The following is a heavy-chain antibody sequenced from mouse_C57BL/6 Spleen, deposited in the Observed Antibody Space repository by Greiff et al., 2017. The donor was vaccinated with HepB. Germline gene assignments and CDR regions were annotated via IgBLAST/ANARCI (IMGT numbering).Heavy chain of an antibody. V-gene: IGHV5-4*03. CDR1: GFTFSSYA. Sequence: EVKLMESGGGLVKPGGSLKLSCAASGFTFSSYAMSWVRQTPEKRLEWVATISDGGSYTYYPDNVKGRFTISRDNAKNNLYLQMSHLKSEDTAMYYCARVVYYAMDYWGQGTSVTVSS. D-gene: IGHD1-1*01. CDR2: ISDGGSYT. J-gene: IGHJ4*01. CDR3: ARVVYYAMDY.